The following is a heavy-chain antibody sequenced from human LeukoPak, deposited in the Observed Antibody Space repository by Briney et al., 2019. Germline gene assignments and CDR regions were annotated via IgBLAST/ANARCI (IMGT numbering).Heavy chain of an antibody. Sequence: TGVSLRLSCAASGFTFSSYVMSWVRQAPGKGLEWVSVISGSGGNTYYEDSVKGRFTISRDNSKNTLYLQMNSLRVEDTAVYYCAKGVAARLYYYFYMDVWGKGTTVTVSS. CDR2: ISGSGGNT. CDR1: GFTFSSYV. D-gene: IGHD6-6*01. J-gene: IGHJ6*03. V-gene: IGHV3-23*01. CDR3: AKGVAARLYYYFYMDV.